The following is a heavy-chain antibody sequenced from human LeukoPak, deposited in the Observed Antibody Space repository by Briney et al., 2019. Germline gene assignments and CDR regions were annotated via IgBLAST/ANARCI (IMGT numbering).Heavy chain of an antibody. CDR3: AKGQLAYYDSSGYYFDY. CDR2: ISWNSGSI. CDR1: GFTFDDYA. Sequence: DRSLRLSCAASGFTFDDYAMHWVRQAPGKGLEWVSGISWNSGSIGYADSVKGRFTISRDNAKNSLYLQMNSLRAEDMASYYCAKGQLAYYDSSGYYFDYWGQGTLVTVSP. J-gene: IGHJ4*02. D-gene: IGHD3-22*01. V-gene: IGHV3-9*03.